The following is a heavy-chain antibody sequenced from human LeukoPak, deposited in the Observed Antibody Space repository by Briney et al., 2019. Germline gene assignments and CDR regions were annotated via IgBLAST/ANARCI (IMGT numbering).Heavy chain of an antibody. D-gene: IGHD5-12*01. V-gene: IGHV1-2*02. Sequence: ASVKLSCKASGYTFTDHFLHWVRQAPGQGLEWMGWVNSNTGATQYAQKFQGRVTMTRDTSITTSYMDLSRLTSDDTAVYFCVRESIVATRWFDPWGQGTLVTVSS. J-gene: IGHJ5*02. CDR3: VRESIVATRWFDP. CDR1: GYTFTDHF. CDR2: VNSNTGAT.